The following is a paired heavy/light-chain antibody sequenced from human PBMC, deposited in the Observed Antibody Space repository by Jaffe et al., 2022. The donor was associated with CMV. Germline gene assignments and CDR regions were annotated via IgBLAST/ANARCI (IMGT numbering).Light chain of an antibody. V-gene: IGKV3-15*01. CDR2: GAS. Sequence: EIVMTQSPATLSVSPGERATLSCRASQSVSSNLAWYQQKPGQAPRLLIYGASTRATGIPARFSGSGSGTEFTLTISSLQSEDFAVYYCQQYNNWPPGGTFGQGTKVEIK. CDR1: QSVSSN. CDR3: QQYNNWPPGGT. J-gene: IGKJ1*01.
Heavy chain of an antibody. D-gene: IGHD3-22*01. J-gene: IGHJ2*01. CDR1: GYTFTSYD. CDR3: ARGPAKVMGYYDSSGYPEYWYFDL. V-gene: IGHV1-8*01. Sequence: QVQLVQSGAEVKKPGASVKVSCKASGYTFTSYDINWVRQATGQGLEWMGWMNPNSGNTGYAQKFQGRVTMTRNTSISTAYMELSSLRSEDTAVYYCARGPAKVMGYYDSSGYPEYWYFDLWGRGTLVTVSS. CDR2: MNPNSGNT.